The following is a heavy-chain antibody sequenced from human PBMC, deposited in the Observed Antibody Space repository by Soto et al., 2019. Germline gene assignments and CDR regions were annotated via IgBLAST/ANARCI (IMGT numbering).Heavy chain of an antibody. CDR2: IYSGGST. V-gene: IGHV3-66*01. D-gene: IGHD5-18*01. Sequence: HLGGSPRLSCAASGFTVSSNYMSWVRQAPGKGLEWVSVIYSGGSTYYADSVKGRFTISRDNSKNTLYLQMNSLRAEDTAVYYCAREDGYRGGDAFDIWGQGTMVTVSS. CDR3: AREDGYRGGDAFDI. CDR1: GFTVSSNY. J-gene: IGHJ3*02.